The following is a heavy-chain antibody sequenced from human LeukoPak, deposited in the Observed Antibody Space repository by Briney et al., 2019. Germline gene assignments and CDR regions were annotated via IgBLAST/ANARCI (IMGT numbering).Heavy chain of an antibody. Sequence: ASVKVSCKASGYTFTGYQMHWVGQAPGQGLEWMGWINPNSGGTNYAQKFQGRVTMTRDTSISTAYMELSRLTSDDTAVYYCARSRGVGVDYWGQGTLVTVSS. CDR3: ARSRGVGVDY. CDR1: GYTFTGYQ. CDR2: INPNSGGT. J-gene: IGHJ4*02. D-gene: IGHD3-16*01. V-gene: IGHV1-2*02.